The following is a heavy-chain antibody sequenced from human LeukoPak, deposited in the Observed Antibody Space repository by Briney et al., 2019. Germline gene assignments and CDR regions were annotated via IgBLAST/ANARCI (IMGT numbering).Heavy chain of an antibody. J-gene: IGHJ4*02. V-gene: IGHV4-34*01. Sequence: SETLSLTCAVYGGSFSGYYWSWIRQPPGKGLEWIGEINHSGSTNYNPSLRSRVTISVDTSKNQFSLKLSSVTAADTAVYYCARGAPYCSSTSCYTTGSTFDYWGQGTLVTVSS. CDR1: GGSFSGYY. D-gene: IGHD2-2*02. CDR3: ARGAPYCSSTSCYTTGSTFDY. CDR2: INHSGST.